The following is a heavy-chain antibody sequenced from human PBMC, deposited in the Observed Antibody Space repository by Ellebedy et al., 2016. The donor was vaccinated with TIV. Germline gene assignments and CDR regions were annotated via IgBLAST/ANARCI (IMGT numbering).Heavy chain of an antibody. CDR1: GGSIGSYY. Sequence: MPSETLSLTCTVSGGSIGSYYWSWIRHPPGKGLEWIGHIYNRGITNSNHYPKSRDTMSLDTYKNKFSLNLTYVTSVDTAVYYCARHFGWGSPYYLYYWGQGILVTVSS. D-gene: IGHD3-3*01. CDR3: ARHFGWGSPYYLYY. V-gene: IGHV4-59*01. CDR2: IYNRGIT. J-gene: IGHJ4*02.